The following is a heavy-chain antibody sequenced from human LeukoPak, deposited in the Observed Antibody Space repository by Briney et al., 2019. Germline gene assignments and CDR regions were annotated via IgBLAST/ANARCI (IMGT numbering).Heavy chain of an antibody. CDR2: ITVNSGAT. CDR3: AKDSGYSDYGGEYFQH. V-gene: IGHV3-23*01. Sequence: GGSLRLSCAASGFTYSDYAMSWVRQAPGKGLEWVSAITVNSGATYYADSVKGRFTISSDNSKSTLYLQMNSLRAEDTAVYYCAKDSGYSDYGGEYFQHWGQGTLVIVSS. CDR1: GFTYSDYA. J-gene: IGHJ1*01. D-gene: IGHD4-23*01.